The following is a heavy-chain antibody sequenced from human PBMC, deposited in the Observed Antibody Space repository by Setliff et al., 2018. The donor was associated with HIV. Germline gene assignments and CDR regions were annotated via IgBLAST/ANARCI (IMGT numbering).Heavy chain of an antibody. J-gene: IGHJ4*02. V-gene: IGHV3-30*02. D-gene: IGHD3-3*01. CDR3: ARGPQYNFWGGYLGL. CDR2: IRSDGTNP. CDR1: GLTFTACG. Sequence: SLRLSCAASGLTFTACGMHWVRQAPGKGLEWVASIRSDGTNPSYADSVTGRFTISRDDSKNTLYLQMNSLRAEDTAVYYCARGPQYNFWGGYLGLWGRGTLVTVSS.